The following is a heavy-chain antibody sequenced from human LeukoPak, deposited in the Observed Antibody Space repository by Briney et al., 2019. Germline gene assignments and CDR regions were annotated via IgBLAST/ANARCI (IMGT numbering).Heavy chain of an antibody. D-gene: IGHD3-16*01. V-gene: IGHV1-18*01. CDR3: ARSDAVGDYYYYYMDV. J-gene: IGHJ6*03. CDR2: ISAHNGNT. CDR1: GYTFTSYG. Sequence: ASVKVSCKASGYTFTSYGISWVRQAPGQGLEWMGWISAHNGNTNYAQKLQGRVTMTTDTSTSTAYMELRSLRSDDTAVYYCARSDAVGDYYYYYMDVWGKGTTVTVSS.